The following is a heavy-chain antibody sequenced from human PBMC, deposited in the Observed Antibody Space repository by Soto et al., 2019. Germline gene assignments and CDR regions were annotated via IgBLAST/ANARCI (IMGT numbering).Heavy chain of an antibody. CDR3: ATDSNYDVATSF. D-gene: IGHD3-3*01. CDR1: GGTLNNYA. CDR2: ILPVSAPP. V-gene: IGHV1-69*01. Sequence: QVQLVQSGAEVKKPGSSVRVSCKASGGTLNNYAINWVRQAPGQGLEWMGGILPVSAPPDYAQKFQGRVSSTADHSTSTVYMELCRLKSDDTAVYFCATDSNYDVATSFWGQGTLVTVSS. J-gene: IGHJ4*02.